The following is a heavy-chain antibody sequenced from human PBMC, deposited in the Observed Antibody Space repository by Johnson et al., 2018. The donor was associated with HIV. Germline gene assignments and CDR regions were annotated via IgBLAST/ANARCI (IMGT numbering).Heavy chain of an antibody. CDR1: AFTFSSYG. D-gene: IGHD2-8*01. Sequence: QVKLVESGGGVVQPGGSLRLSCAASAFTFSSYGMHWVRQAPGKGLEWVAFIRYDGSNKYYADSVKGRFTISRDNSKNTLYLQMNSLRAEDTAVYYCAKRKWSENAFDIWGQGTMVTVSS. J-gene: IGHJ3*02. CDR3: AKRKWSENAFDI. V-gene: IGHV3-30*02. CDR2: IRYDGSNK.